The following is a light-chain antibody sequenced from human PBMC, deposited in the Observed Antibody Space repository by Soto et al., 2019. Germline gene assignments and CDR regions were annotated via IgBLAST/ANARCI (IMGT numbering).Light chain of an antibody. CDR3: QSYDSSLCGWV. J-gene: IGLJ3*02. CDR1: SSNIGAGYD. V-gene: IGLV1-40*01. CDR2: GNS. Sequence: QSVLTQPPSVSGAPGQRVTISCTGSSSNIGAGYDVHWYQQLPGTAPKLLIYGNSNRPSGVPDRFSGSKSGTSASLAITGLQGEDEADYYSQSYDSSLCGWVFGGGTKLPVL.